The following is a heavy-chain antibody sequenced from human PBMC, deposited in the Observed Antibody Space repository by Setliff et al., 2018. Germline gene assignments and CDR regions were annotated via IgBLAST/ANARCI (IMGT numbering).Heavy chain of an antibody. CDR1: GFHFNSYV. Sequence: GGSLRLSCVASGFHFNSYVMHWVRQAPGKGVEWVAVLSYYERVIYYADSVKGRFTISRDNSKRTLYLQMNSLRAEDAGVYYCRFWSGYYKNDFWGHGTLVTVSS. D-gene: IGHD6-25*01. CDR2: LSYYERVI. CDR3: RFWSGYYKNDF. J-gene: IGHJ4*01. V-gene: IGHV3-30*03.